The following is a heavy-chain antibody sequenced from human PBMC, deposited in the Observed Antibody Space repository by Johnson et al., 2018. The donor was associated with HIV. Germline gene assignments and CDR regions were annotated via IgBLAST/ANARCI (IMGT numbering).Heavy chain of an antibody. V-gene: IGHV3-30-3*01. Sequence: QVQLVESGGGLVQPGRSLRLSCAASGFTLSSYAMHWVRQAPGKGLEWAAVISYDGSNKYYADSVKGRFTISRDNSKNTLYLEMNSLRVEDTAVYYCARVTNSDAFDIWGQGTMVTVSS. J-gene: IGHJ3*02. CDR1: GFTLSSYA. D-gene: IGHD2-21*01. CDR2: ISYDGSNK. CDR3: ARVTNSDAFDI.